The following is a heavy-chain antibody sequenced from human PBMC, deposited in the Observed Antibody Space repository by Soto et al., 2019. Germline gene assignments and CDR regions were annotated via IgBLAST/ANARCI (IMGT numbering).Heavy chain of an antibody. J-gene: IGHJ6*02. CDR1: GGSISYEYYH. D-gene: IGHD3-16*01. Sequence: PSETLSLTCTVSGGSISYEYYHWTWIRQSPGKGLEWIGYVHYSGSIMYNPSFKSRVTISVDTSKNQFSLHLSSVTAADTAVYFCVRDVDGGDREYYGFYVWAQGAAVTVS. CDR3: VRDVDGGDREYYGFYV. CDR2: VHYSGSI. V-gene: IGHV4-30-4*08.